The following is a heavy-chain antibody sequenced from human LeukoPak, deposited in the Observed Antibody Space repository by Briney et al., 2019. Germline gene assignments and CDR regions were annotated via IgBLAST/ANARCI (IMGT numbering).Heavy chain of an antibody. CDR1: GYTFTGYY. Sequence: ASVKVSCKASGYTFTGYYMHWVRQAPGQGLERMGWINPNSGGTNYAQKFQGRVTMTRDTSISTAYMELSRLRSDDTAVYYCARGPNWNDVGYFDYWGQGTLVTVSS. V-gene: IGHV1-2*02. J-gene: IGHJ4*02. CDR2: INPNSGGT. D-gene: IGHD1-1*01. CDR3: ARGPNWNDVGYFDY.